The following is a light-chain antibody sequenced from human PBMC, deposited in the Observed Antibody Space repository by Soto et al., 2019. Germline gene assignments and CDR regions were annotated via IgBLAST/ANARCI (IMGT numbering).Light chain of an antibody. CDR2: EVS. Sequence: QSALTQPASVSGSPGQSITISCTGTSSDVGGYNYVSWYQQHPGKAPKLMIYEVSNRPSGVSNRFSGSKSGNTASLTISGLQADEEADYYCSSYTSSSTLGVYVFGAGTKLTVL. V-gene: IGLV2-14*01. CDR1: SSDVGGYNY. CDR3: SSYTSSSTLGVYV. J-gene: IGLJ1*01.